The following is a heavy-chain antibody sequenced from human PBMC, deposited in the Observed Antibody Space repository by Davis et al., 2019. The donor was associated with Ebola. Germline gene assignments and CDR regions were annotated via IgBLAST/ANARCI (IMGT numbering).Heavy chain of an antibody. J-gene: IGHJ6*04. D-gene: IGHD2-15*01. V-gene: IGHV4-39*01. CDR1: GGSISSSSYY. CDR2: IYYSGST. CDR3: ARIVVEVPATGMDV. Sequence: MPSETLSLTCTVSGGSISSSSYYWGWIRQPPGKGLEWIGSIYYSGSTCYNPSLKSRVTISVDTSKNQFSLKLSSVTAADTAVYYCARIVVEVPATGMDVWGKGTTVTVSS.